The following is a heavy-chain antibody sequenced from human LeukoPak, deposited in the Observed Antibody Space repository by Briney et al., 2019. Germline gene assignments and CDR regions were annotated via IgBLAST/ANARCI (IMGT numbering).Heavy chain of an antibody. V-gene: IGHV3-23*01. CDR2: IGNTET. CDR3: AKDWIQFNRVFDCFDS. D-gene: IGHD5-18*01. CDR1: GFPFETSA. J-gene: IGHJ4*02. Sequence: GGSLRLSCATSGFPFETSAMSWVRQAPGKGLEWVATIGNTETFYADSVTGRFTISRDNSKNTVNLQMNRLRVEDTAIYYCAKDWIQFNRVFDCFDSWGQGTLVTVSS.